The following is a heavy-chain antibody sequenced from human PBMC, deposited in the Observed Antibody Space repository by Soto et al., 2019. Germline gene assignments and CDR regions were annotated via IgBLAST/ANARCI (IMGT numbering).Heavy chain of an antibody. CDR2: INHSGST. Sequence: QVQLQQWGAGLLKPSETLSLTCAVYGGSFSGYYWSWIRQPPGKGLEWIGEINHSGSTNYNPSLKSRVTISVDTSKNRFSLKLSSVTAADTAVYYCARGIRRYYYDSSGYLYYFDYWGQGTLVTVSS. CDR3: ARGIRRYYYDSSGYLYYFDY. CDR1: GGSFSGYY. D-gene: IGHD3-22*01. V-gene: IGHV4-34*01. J-gene: IGHJ4*02.